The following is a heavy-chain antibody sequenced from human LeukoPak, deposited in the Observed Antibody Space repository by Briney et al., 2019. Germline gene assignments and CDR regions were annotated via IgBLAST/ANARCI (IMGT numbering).Heavy chain of an antibody. CDR2: ISYDGSNK. J-gene: IGHJ4*02. CDR3: ARSYTAMGPPFDY. D-gene: IGHD5-18*01. Sequence: GGSLRLSCEASGFTFSSYAMHWVRQAPGKGLEWVAVISYDGSNKYYADSVKGRFTISRDNSKNTQYLQMNSLRAEDTAVYYCARSYTAMGPPFDYWGQGTLVTVSS. V-gene: IGHV3-30*04. CDR1: GFTFSSYA.